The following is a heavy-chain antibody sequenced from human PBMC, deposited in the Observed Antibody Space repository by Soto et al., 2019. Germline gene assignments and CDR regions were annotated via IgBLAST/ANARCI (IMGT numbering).Heavy chain of an antibody. CDR2: ISYDRSNK. J-gene: IGHJ4*02. Sequence: GGSLRLSCAASGFTFSSYAMHWVRQAPGKGLEWVAVISYDRSNKFYADSVKGRFTISRDNSKNTLYLQMNSLRAEDTAVYYCARRGSGSYYDYWGQGTQVTVSS. CDR1: GFTFSSYA. V-gene: IGHV3-30-3*01. CDR3: ARRGSGSYYDY. D-gene: IGHD1-26*01.